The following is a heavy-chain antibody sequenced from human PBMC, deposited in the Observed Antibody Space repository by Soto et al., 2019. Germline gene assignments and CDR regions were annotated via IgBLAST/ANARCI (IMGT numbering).Heavy chain of an antibody. J-gene: IGHJ4*02. D-gene: IGHD6-13*01. Sequence: QVQLVQSGAEVKKPGSSVKVSCKASGGTFSNYAFSWVRQAPGQGLEWMGGILPIFTTATYAPKFQDRVTITADESTSTVYMDLSILRSEDTALYYCAKDIGFQQHLFVFDNWCQGTLVTVSS. CDR3: AKDIGFQQHLFVFDN. V-gene: IGHV1-69*01. CDR1: GGTFSNYA. CDR2: ILPIFTTA.